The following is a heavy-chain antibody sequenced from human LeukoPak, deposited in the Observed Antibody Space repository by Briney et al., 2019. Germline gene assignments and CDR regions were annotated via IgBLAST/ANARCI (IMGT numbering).Heavy chain of an antibody. J-gene: IGHJ6*02. CDR3: AKDMSGSGWYFYYYGMDV. CDR1: GYTFTSYY. V-gene: IGHV1-46*01. D-gene: IGHD6-19*01. CDR2: INPSGGST. Sequence: AASVKVSCKASGYTFTSYYMHWVRQAPGQGLEWMGIINPSGGSTSYAQKFQGRVTMTRDTSTSTVYMELSSLRSEDTALYYCAKDMSGSGWYFYYYGMDVWGQGTTVTVSS.